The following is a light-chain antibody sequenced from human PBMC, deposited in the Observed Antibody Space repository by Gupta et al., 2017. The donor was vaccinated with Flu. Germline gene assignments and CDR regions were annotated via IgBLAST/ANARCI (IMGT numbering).Light chain of an antibody. J-gene: IGLJ3*02. CDR3: CSYAGSSTWV. V-gene: IGLV2-23*01. CDR1: SSDVGSYNL. CDR2: EGS. Sequence: QSALTQPASVSGSPGQSITISCPVTSSDVGSYNLVYWYQQHPGKAHILMIYEGSKRTAGVASRFSGSKAGNTASLTISGRQAEDEADYYCCSYAGSSTWVFGGGTKLTVL.